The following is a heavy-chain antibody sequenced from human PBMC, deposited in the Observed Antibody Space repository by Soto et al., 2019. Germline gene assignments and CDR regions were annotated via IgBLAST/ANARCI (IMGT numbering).Heavy chain of an antibody. CDR1: GGSFSGYY. Sequence: PSETLSLTCAVSGGSFSGYYWNWIRQPPGKGLEWIGEIDHSGYTSYNPSLKSRVTISVDTSKNQFSLRLTSVTAADTAVYYCARVRDWFDPWGQGTLVTVSS. D-gene: IGHD3-3*01. V-gene: IGHV4-34*01. J-gene: IGHJ5*02. CDR3: ARVRDWFDP. CDR2: IDHSGYT.